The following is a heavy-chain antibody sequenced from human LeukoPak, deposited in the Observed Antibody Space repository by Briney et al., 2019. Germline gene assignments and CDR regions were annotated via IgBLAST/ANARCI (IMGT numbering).Heavy chain of an antibody. D-gene: IGHD6-6*01. CDR1: GFTFSDYY. CDR3: AKDYPSSLVDY. Sequence: GGSLRLSCAASGFTFSDYYMSWIRQAPGKGLEWVSAISDSGGSTYHVDSVKGRFTISRDNSKNTLYLQMNSLRAEDTAVYYCAKDYPSSLVDYWGQGTLVTVSS. J-gene: IGHJ4*02. CDR2: ISDSGGST. V-gene: IGHV3-23*01.